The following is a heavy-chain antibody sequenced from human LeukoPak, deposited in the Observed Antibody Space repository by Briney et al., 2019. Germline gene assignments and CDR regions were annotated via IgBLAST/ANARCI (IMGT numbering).Heavy chain of an antibody. Sequence: ASVKVSCKASGCTFTSYGISWVRQAPGQGLERMGWISANNGDTYYAQRFQGRVTMTTDTSTSTAYMELRGLRSDDTAVYYCARYYGSGSPVYWGQGTLVTVSS. CDR1: GCTFTSYG. CDR2: ISANNGDT. CDR3: ARYYGSGSPVY. D-gene: IGHD3-10*01. J-gene: IGHJ4*02. V-gene: IGHV1-18*01.